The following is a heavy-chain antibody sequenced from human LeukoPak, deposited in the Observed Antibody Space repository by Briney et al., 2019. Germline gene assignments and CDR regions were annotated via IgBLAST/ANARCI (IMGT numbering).Heavy chain of an antibody. CDR1: GFTFSSFG. D-gene: IGHD3-10*01. Sequence: GRSLRLSSTASGFTFSSFGMHWVRQAPGKGLEWVAVIRYDGSNKYYADSVKGRFTISRDNSKNTLYLQMNSLRADDTAVYYCARIGSGSYYPDYWGQGTLVTVSS. V-gene: IGHV3-33*01. CDR2: IRYDGSNK. J-gene: IGHJ4*02. CDR3: ARIGSGSYYPDY.